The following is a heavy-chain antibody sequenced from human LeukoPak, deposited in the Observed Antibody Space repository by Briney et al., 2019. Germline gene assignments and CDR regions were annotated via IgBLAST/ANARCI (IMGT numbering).Heavy chain of an antibody. CDR1: GFTFSSYD. V-gene: IGHV3-21*01. Sequence: GGSLRLSCAASGFTFSSYDMNWVRQAPGKGLEWVSSISSSSSYIYYADSVKGRFTISRDNAKNSLYLQMNSLRAEDTAVYYCARNEYYYDSSGYFFPYYFDYWGQGTLVTVSS. CDR2: ISSSSSYI. J-gene: IGHJ4*02. CDR3: ARNEYYYDSSGYFFPYYFDY. D-gene: IGHD3-22*01.